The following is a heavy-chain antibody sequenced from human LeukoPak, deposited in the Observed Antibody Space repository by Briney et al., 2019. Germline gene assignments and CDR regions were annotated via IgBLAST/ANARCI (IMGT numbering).Heavy chain of an antibody. CDR3: ARGRYCSSTSCSNWFGP. CDR2: IYHSGST. CDR1: GGSISSYY. Sequence: PSETLSLTCTVSGGSISSYYWSWIRQPPGTGLEWIGSIYHSGSTHYNPSLKSRVTMSVDTSKNQLSLNLSSVTAADTAVYYCARGRYCSSTSCSNWFGPWGQGTLVTVSS. D-gene: IGHD2-2*01. V-gene: IGHV4-59*04. J-gene: IGHJ5*02.